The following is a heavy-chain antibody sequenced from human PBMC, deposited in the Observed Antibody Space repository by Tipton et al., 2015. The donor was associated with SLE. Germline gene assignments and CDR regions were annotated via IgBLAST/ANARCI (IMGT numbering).Heavy chain of an antibody. CDR3: ARGHTAMVGSLYYYGMDV. V-gene: IGHV4-61*09. CDR2: IYTSGST. D-gene: IGHD5-18*01. Sequence: LRLSCTVSGGSISSGSYYWSWIRQPAGKGLEWIGYIYTSGSTNYNPSLKSRVTISVDTSKNQFPLKLSSVTAADTAVYYCARGHTAMVGSLYYYGMDVWGQGTTVTVSS. J-gene: IGHJ6*02. CDR1: GGSISSGSYY.